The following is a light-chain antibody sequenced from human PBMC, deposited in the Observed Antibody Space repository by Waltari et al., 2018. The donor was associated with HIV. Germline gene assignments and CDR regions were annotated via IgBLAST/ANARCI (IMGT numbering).Light chain of an antibody. CDR3: QQYYNYRWT. Sequence: DIQMTQSPSTLSASVGDRVTITCRASQSINNWLAWYQQKPGKAPKVLIYKASSLESGVPPRFSGSGSGTEFTLTISSLQPDDFATYYCQQYYNYRWTFGQGTRVEIK. CDR1: QSINNW. V-gene: IGKV1-5*03. CDR2: KAS. J-gene: IGKJ1*01.